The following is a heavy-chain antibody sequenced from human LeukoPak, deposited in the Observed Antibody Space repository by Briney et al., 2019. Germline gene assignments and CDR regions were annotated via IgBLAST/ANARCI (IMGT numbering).Heavy chain of an antibody. Sequence: PGRCLRLPRAASGFTFSDYYMSWIRQAPGKGLEWVSYISSSGSTIYYADSVKGRFTISRDNAKNSLYLQMNRLRAEHTAVYYCARPLAPWWELRGGPNAFDIWGQGTMVTVSS. CDR1: GFTFSDYY. V-gene: IGHV3-11*01. D-gene: IGHD1-26*01. CDR3: ARPLAPWWELRGGPNAFDI. CDR2: ISSSGSTI. J-gene: IGHJ3*02.